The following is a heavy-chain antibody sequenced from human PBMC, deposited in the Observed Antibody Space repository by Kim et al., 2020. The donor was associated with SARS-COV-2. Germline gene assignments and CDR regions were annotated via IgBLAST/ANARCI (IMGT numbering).Heavy chain of an antibody. CDR2: IYSDGSYA. CDR3: GKETPLEAAFFGNNWFDP. V-gene: IGHV3-30*02. D-gene: IGHD6-13*01. CDR1: GFTFKTYA. Sequence: GGSLRLSCAASGFTFKTYAMHWVRQAPGKGLEWVAFIYSDGSYAYYADSVKGRFTISRDNSNNTLFLQMNSLRDEDTAVYYCGKETPLEAAFFGNNWFDPWGQGTLVTVSS. J-gene: IGHJ5*02.